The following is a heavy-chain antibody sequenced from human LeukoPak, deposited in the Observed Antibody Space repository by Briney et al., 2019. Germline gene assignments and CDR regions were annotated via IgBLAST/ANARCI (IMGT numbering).Heavy chain of an antibody. V-gene: IGHV3-74*03. D-gene: IGHD1-26*01. CDR2: INTDGSST. CDR1: GLTLSTYN. CDR3: VRRIVGADFDY. J-gene: IGHJ4*02. Sequence: PGGSLRLSCAASGLTLSTYNMHWVRQAPGKGLEWVSRINTDGSSTTYADSVKGRFTISRDTAKNTLYLQMNSLGAEDTAVYYCVRRIVGADFDYWGQGTLVTVSS.